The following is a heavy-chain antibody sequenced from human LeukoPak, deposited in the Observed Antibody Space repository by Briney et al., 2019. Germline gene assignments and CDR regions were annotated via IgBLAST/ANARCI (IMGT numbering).Heavy chain of an antibody. V-gene: IGHV1-2*02. CDR3: ARDGLGGYRTNFDY. CDR1: GYTFTGYY. J-gene: IGHJ4*02. CDR2: INPNSGGT. Sequence: ASVKVSCKASGYTFTGYYMHWVRQAPGQGLEWMGWINPNSGGTNYGRVTMTRDTSISTAYMELSRLRSDDTAVYYCARDGLGGYRTNFDYWGQGTLVTVSS. D-gene: IGHD5-12*01.